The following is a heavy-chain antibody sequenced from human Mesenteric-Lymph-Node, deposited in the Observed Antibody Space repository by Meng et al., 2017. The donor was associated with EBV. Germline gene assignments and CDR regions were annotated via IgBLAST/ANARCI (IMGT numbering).Heavy chain of an antibody. V-gene: IGHV4-34*12. J-gene: IGHJ4*02. CDR3: ATGWGKANY. Sequence: QVQLQQGGVGLLKPSETLSLTCDVYGDSFSAYYWRWIRQPPGRGLEWIGDVIHSGNTSYSPSLKSRVTISVDTSKRQFSLKLRSMTAADTAVYYCATGWGKANYWGQGTLVTVSS. CDR2: VIHSGNT. D-gene: IGHD3-16*01. CDR1: GDSFSAYY.